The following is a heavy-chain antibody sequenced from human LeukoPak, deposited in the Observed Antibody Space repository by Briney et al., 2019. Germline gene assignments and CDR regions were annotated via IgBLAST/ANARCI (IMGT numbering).Heavy chain of an antibody. V-gene: IGHV1-2*02. CDR3: ARANFLYCSSSTCLFDY. Sequence: ASVKVSCKASGYTFTDYYMHWGRQAPGQGVEWMGWINPNDGDTNYAQKFQGRVTMTRDTSISTAHMEVSRLRSDDTAVNYCARANFLYCSSSTCLFDYWGQGTLVTVSS. D-gene: IGHD2-2*01. J-gene: IGHJ4*02. CDR2: INPNDGDT. CDR1: GYTFTDYY.